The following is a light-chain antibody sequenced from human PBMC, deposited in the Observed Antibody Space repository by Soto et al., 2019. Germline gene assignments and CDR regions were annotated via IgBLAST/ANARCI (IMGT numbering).Light chain of an antibody. CDR1: QSMRNW. V-gene: IGKV1-5*01. J-gene: IGKJ2*01. CDR2: DAS. Sequence: DIQMTQSPSTLYASVGDRITITCRASQSMRNWLAWFQQKPGKAPKVLIYDASSVESGVPSRFSGSGSGTEFTLTITSLQPDDFATYYCQQYGTYPYTFGRGTKLEIK. CDR3: QQYGTYPYT.